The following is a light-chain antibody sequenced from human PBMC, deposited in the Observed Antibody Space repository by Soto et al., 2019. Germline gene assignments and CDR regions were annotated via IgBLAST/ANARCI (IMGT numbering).Light chain of an antibody. V-gene: IGKV3-11*01. CDR1: QSIYINS. J-gene: IGKJ3*01. CDR3: QQRSNWPIFT. CDR2: AAS. Sequence: EIVLTQSPATLSLSPGERATLSCRASQSIYINSLAWYQHKRGQAPRLLIYAASNRATGIPARFSGSGSGTDFTLTISSLEPEDFAVYYCQQRSNWPIFTFGPGTKVDIK.